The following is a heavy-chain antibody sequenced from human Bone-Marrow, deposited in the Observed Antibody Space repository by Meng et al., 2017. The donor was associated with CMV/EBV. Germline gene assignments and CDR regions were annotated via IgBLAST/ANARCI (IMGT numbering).Heavy chain of an antibody. D-gene: IGHD4-17*01. J-gene: IGHJ6*02. CDR2: IYYSGST. Sequence: SETLSLTCTVSGGSISSSSYYWGWIRQPPGKGLEWIGRIYYSGSTYYNPSLKSRVTISVDTSKNQFSLKLSPVTAADSAVYVCASLTRASDYPYYYYGMDVWGQGTTVTVSS. CDR1: GGSISSSSYY. V-gene: IGHV4-39*07. CDR3: ASLTRASDYPYYYYGMDV.